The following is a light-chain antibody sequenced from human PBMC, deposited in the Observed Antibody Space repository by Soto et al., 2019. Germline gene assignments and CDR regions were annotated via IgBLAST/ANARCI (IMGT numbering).Light chain of an antibody. CDR1: SSDIGDYDY. J-gene: IGLJ2*01. Sequence: QSVLTQPPSASGSPGQSVTISCTGTSSDIGDYDYVSWYQQHPGKAPKLIIYEVTKRPSGVPDRFSGSKSGSSASLTVSGLQAEDEGDYFCSSYARRNNLLFGGGTKLTVL. CDR2: EVT. V-gene: IGLV2-8*01. CDR3: SSYARRNNLL.